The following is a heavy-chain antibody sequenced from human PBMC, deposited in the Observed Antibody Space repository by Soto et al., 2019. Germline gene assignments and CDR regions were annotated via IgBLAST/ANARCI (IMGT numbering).Heavy chain of an antibody. CDR1: DGSFSGYQ. CDR2: VTHSGNT. V-gene: IGHV4-34*01. Sequence: SETLSLTCAVYDGSFSGYQWSWIRQPPGKGLEWIGEVTHSGNTDYNPSLKGRLTISVETSKNQFSPRLRSVTAAHTAVYYGATGLKQWTQTSHYYGLDVWGQGTTVTVSS. CDR3: ATGLKQWTQTSHYYGLDV. D-gene: IGHD5-18*01. J-gene: IGHJ6*02.